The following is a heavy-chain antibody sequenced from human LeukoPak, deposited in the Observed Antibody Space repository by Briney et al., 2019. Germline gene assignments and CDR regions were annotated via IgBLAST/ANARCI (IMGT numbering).Heavy chain of an antibody. V-gene: IGHV1-2*02. D-gene: IGHD3-16*01. CDR3: ARGRTGGY. Sequence: ASVKVSCKASGYTFTGYYMHWVRQAPGQGLEWMGWINPNSGGTNYAQKFQGRVTMTRNTSISTAYMELSSLRSEDTAAYYCARGRTGGYWGQGTLVTVSS. CDR2: INPNSGGT. CDR1: GYTFTGYY. J-gene: IGHJ4*02.